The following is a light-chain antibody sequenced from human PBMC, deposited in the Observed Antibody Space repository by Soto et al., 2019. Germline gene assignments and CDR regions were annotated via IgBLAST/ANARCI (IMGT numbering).Light chain of an antibody. J-gene: IGLJ1*01. CDR3: QVWDSSSDPYV. CDR2: YDS. CDR1: NIGSQS. V-gene: IGLV3-21*04. Sequence: SYELTQPPSVSVAPGKTARITCGGNNIGSQSVHWYQQKPGQAPVLVIYYDSDRPSGIPERFSGSNSGNTATLTISRVEAADEADYYCQVWDSSSDPYVFGTGTKVTVL.